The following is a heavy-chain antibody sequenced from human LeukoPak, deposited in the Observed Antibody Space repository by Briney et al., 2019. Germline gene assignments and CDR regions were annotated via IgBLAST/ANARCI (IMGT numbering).Heavy chain of an antibody. D-gene: IGHD2-2*01. CDR1: GFTFSSYG. CDR3: AGGYCSSTSCFDY. J-gene: IGHJ4*02. V-gene: IGHV3-33*01. CDR2: IWYDGSNK. Sequence: PGGSLRLSCAASGFTFSSYGMHWVRQAPGKGLEWVAVIWYDGSNKYYADSVKGRFTISRDNSENTLYLQMNSLRAEDTAVYYCAGGYCSSTSCFDYWGQGTLVTVSS.